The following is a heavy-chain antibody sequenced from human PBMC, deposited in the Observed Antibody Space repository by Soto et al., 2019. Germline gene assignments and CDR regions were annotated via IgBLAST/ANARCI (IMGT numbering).Heavy chain of an antibody. CDR3: AKRVSDYGDFWRSMPYYFYY. D-gene: IGHD4-17*01. J-gene: IGHJ4*02. CDR1: DGSISNYY. CDR2: INHSGST. V-gene: IGHV4-34*01. Sequence: SETLSLTCTVSDGSISNYYWSWIRQPPGKGLEWIGEINHSGSTNYNPSLKSRVTISVDTSKNQFSLKLSSVTAADTAVYYCAKRVSDYGDFWRSMPYYFYYWGQGTLVTVSS.